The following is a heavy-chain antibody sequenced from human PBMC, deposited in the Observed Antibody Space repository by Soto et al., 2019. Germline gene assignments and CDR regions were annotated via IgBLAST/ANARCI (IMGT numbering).Heavy chain of an antibody. CDR1: GFTFSSYG. V-gene: IGHV3-30*18. Sequence: GGSLRLSCAASGFTFSSYGMHWVRQAPGKGLEWVAVISYDGSNKYYAHSVKGRFTISRDNSKYTLYLQMNSLRAEDTAVYYCAKDGSFVVPAARGAGTPDYYYYYMDVWGKGTTVTVSS. CDR3: AKDGSFVVPAARGAGTPDYYYYYMDV. J-gene: IGHJ6*03. D-gene: IGHD2-2*01. CDR2: ISYDGSNK.